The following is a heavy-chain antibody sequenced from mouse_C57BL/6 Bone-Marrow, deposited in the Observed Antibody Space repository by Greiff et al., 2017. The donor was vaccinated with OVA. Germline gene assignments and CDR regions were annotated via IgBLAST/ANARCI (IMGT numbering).Heavy chain of an antibody. D-gene: IGHD2-3*01. CDR1: GYAFTNYL. Sequence: QVQLKQSGAELVRPGTSVMVSCKASGYAFTNYLIEWVKQRPGQGLEWIGVINPGSGGTNYNEKFKGKATLTADKSSSTAYMQLSSLTSEDSAVYFCARWGTYDGPLFDYWGQGTTLTVSS. CDR3: ARWGTYDGPLFDY. CDR2: INPGSGGT. J-gene: IGHJ2*01. V-gene: IGHV1-54*01.